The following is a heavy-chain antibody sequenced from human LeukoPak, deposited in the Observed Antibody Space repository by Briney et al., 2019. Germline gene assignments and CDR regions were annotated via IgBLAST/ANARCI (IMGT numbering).Heavy chain of an antibody. CDR1: GGTFSSYA. CDR3: ARTSRDGYSLDY. J-gene: IGHJ4*02. D-gene: IGHD5-24*01. Sequence: SVKVSCKASGGTFSSYAISWVRQAPGQGLEWMGRIIPILGIANYAQQFQGRVTITADKSTSTAYMELSSLRSEDTAVYYCARTSRDGYSLDYWGQGTLVTVSS. CDR2: IIPILGIA. V-gene: IGHV1-69*04.